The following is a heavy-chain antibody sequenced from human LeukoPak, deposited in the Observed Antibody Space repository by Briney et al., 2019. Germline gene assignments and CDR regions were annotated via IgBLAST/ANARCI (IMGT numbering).Heavy chain of an antibody. Sequence: PGGSLRLSCAASGFTFSNAWMSWVRQAPGKGLEWVGRIKSKTDGGTTDYAAPVKGRFTISRDDSKNTLYLQMNSLKTEDTAVYYCTTGIVVVPAAAWFDYWGQGTLVTVSS. CDR2: IKSKTDGGTT. CDR3: TTGIVVVPAAAWFDY. CDR1: GFTFSNAW. D-gene: IGHD2-2*01. V-gene: IGHV3-15*01. J-gene: IGHJ4*02.